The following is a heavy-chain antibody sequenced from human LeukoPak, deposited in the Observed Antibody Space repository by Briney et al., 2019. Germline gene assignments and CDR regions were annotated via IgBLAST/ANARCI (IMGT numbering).Heavy chain of an antibody. V-gene: IGHV3-74*01. CDR1: GFTFSSYE. CDR3: ARDWFHAIDY. Sequence: PGGSLRLSCAASGFTFSSYEMNWVRQAPGKGLEWVSRIRSDGSDTRYAESVKGRFTISRDNAKNTLYLRMNSLRAEDTAVYYCARDWFHAIDYWGQGTLVTVSS. D-gene: IGHD2/OR15-2a*01. J-gene: IGHJ4*02. CDR2: IRSDGSDT.